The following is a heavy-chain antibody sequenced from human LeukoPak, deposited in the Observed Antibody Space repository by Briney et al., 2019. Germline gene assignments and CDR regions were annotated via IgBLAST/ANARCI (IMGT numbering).Heavy chain of an antibody. J-gene: IGHJ4*02. CDR2: IYSGGST. CDR3: ARAGGEYYYGSGSVIDY. D-gene: IGHD3-10*01. CDR1: GFTFSSYA. V-gene: IGHV3-53*01. Sequence: PGGSLRLSCAASGFTFSSYAMSWVHQAPGKGLEWVSVIYSGGSTYYADSVKGRFTISRDNSKNTLYLQMNSLRAEDTAVYYCARAGGEYYYGSGSVIDYWGQGTLVTVSS.